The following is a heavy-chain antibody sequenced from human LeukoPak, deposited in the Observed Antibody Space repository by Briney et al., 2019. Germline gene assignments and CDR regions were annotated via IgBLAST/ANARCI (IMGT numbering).Heavy chain of an antibody. CDR2: INHSGSA. CDR1: GESFSDVY. Sequence: SETLSLTCAVYGESFSDVYWYWVRQTPGKGLEWIGEINHSGSANYNPSLKSRVTMSVDTSKNQFSLKLSSVTAADTAVYYCARDRYYYDSSGYSTFDYWGQGTLVTVSS. J-gene: IGHJ4*02. V-gene: IGHV4-34*01. D-gene: IGHD3-22*01. CDR3: ARDRYYYDSSGYSTFDY.